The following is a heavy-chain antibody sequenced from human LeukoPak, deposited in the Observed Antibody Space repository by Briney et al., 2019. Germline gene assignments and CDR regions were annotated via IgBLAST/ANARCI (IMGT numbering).Heavy chain of an antibody. Sequence: SGGSLRLSCAASGFTFSNYQMNWVRQAPGKGLEWVSFITTSASAIQYADSVKGRFTISRDNAKNLLYLQMNSLRAEDTAVYYCAREIAGSPHAFEYWGQGTLVTVSS. V-gene: IGHV3-48*01. CDR3: AREIAGSPHAFEY. J-gene: IGHJ4*02. CDR1: GFTFSNYQ. CDR2: ITTSASAI. D-gene: IGHD1-26*01.